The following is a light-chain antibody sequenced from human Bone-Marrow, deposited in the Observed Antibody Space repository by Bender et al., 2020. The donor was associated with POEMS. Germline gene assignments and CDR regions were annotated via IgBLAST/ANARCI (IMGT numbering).Light chain of an antibody. V-gene: IGLV1-40*01. CDR1: SSNTGSGYD. CDR3: SSYTSSYTYV. Sequence: QSVLTQPPSVSGAPGQRVTISCTGSSSNTGSGYDINWYQHLPGTAPKLLIYGYNNRPSGISDRFSGSKSGNTASLTISGLQAEDEADYYCSSYTSSYTYVFGTGTKVTVL. J-gene: IGLJ1*01. CDR2: GYN.